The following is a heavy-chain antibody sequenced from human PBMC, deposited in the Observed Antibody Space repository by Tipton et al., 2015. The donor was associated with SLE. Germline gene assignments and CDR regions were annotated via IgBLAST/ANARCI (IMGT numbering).Heavy chain of an antibody. D-gene: IGHD6-13*01. CDR1: GFTFKSYS. J-gene: IGHJ6*02. V-gene: IGHV3-48*01. CDR2: ISSTRSNI. Sequence: SLRLSCAASGFTFKSYSMNWVRQAPGKGLEWVSYISSTRSNIFYADSVKGRFTISRDNAKNSLYLQMNSLRVEDTAVYYCARLGVAAAGYYYGMDVWGQGTTVTVSS. CDR3: ARLGVAAAGYYYGMDV.